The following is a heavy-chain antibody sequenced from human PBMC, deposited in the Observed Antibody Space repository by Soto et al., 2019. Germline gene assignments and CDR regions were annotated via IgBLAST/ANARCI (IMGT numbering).Heavy chain of an antibody. CDR2: IYYSGST. CDR3: ARHPVQFFVSSSPYPRWFDP. V-gene: IGHV4-39*01. CDR1: GGSISSSSYY. J-gene: IGHJ5*02. Sequence: SETLSLTCTVSGGSISSSSYYWGWIRQPPGKGLEWIGSIYYSGSTYYNPSLKSRVTISVDTSKNQFSLKLSSVTAADTAVYYCARHPVQFFVSSSPYPRWFDPWGQGTLVTVSS. D-gene: IGHD6-13*01.